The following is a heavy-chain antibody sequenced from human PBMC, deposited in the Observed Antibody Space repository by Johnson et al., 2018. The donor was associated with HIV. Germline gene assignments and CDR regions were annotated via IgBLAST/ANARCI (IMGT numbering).Heavy chain of an antibody. CDR1: GFTFSSYA. V-gene: IGHV3-30*04. CDR2: ISYDGSNK. Sequence: VQLVESGGGVVQPGRSPRLSCAASGFTFSSYAMHWVRQAPGKGLEWVAVISYDGSNKYYADSVKGRFTISRDNSKNTLYLQMNSLRAEDTAVYYCARDVTKDAFDIWGQGTMVTVSS. J-gene: IGHJ3*02. CDR3: ARDVTKDAFDI. D-gene: IGHD4-17*01.